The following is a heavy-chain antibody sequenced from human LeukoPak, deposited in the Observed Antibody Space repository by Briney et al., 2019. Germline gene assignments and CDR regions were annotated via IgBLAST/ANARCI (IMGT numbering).Heavy chain of an antibody. Sequence: GGSLRLSCAASGLTFSSYGMHWVRQAPGKGLEWVAVISYDGSNKYYADSVKGRFTISRDNSKNTLYLQMNSLRAEDTAVYYCARDNSGSYLFFDYWGQGTLVTVSS. CDR1: GLTFSSYG. D-gene: IGHD1-26*01. CDR2: ISYDGSNK. CDR3: ARDNSGSYLFFDY. J-gene: IGHJ4*02. V-gene: IGHV3-30*03.